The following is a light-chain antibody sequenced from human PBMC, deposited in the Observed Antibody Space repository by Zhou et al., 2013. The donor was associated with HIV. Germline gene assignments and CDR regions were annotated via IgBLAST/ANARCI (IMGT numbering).Light chain of an antibody. Sequence: DIVLTQSPLSLPVTPGEPASISCRSSQSLLHSNGYNYLDWYLQKPGQSPQLLIYLGSNRASGVVDRFSGSGSGTDFTLRISRVEAEDVGVYYCMQALQTPRFSQGTKLEIK. CDR1: QSLLHSNGYNY. CDR2: LGS. V-gene: IGKV2-28*01. J-gene: IGKJ2*03. CDR3: MQALQTPR.